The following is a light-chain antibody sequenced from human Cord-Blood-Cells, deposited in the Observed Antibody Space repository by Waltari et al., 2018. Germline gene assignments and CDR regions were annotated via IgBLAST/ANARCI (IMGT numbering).Light chain of an antibody. CDR1: SSDVGGYNY. CDR3: SSYAGSNNVV. CDR2: EVS. V-gene: IGLV2-8*01. Sequence: QSALTQPPSASGSPGQSVTISCTGTSSDVGGYNYVSWYQQHPGNAPKLMIYEVSKRPSGVHDRFSGSKSGNTASLTVSGLQAEDEADYYCSSYAGSNNVVFGGETKLTVL. J-gene: IGLJ2*01.